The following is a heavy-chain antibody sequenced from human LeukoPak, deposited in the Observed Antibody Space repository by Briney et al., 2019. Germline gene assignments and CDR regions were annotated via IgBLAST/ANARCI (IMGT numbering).Heavy chain of an antibody. CDR1: GYTFTGYY. J-gene: IGHJ5*02. Sequence: GASVKVSCKASGYTFTGYYMHWVRQAPGQGLEWMGRINPNSGGTNYAQKFQGRVTMTRDTSISTAYMELSRLRSDDTAVYYCARGGAGWLQSNWFDPWGQGTLVTVSS. CDR3: ARGGAGWLQSNWFDP. D-gene: IGHD5-12*01. V-gene: IGHV1-2*06. CDR2: INPNSGGT.